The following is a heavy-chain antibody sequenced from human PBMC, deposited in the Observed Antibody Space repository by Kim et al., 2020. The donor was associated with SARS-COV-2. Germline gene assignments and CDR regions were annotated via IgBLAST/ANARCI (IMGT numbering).Heavy chain of an antibody. D-gene: IGHD3-10*01. CDR2: ISSSSSYI. CDR3: AREPITMVRDTDY. J-gene: IGHJ4*02. CDR1: GFTFSSYS. Sequence: GGSLRLSCAASGFTFSSYSMNWVRQAPGKGLEWVSSISSSSSYIYYADSVKGRFTISRDNAKNSLYLQMNSLRAEDTAVYYCAREPITMVRDTDYWGQGTLVTVSS. V-gene: IGHV3-21*01.